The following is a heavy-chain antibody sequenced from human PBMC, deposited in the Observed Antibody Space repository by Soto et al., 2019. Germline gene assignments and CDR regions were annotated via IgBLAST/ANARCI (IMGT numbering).Heavy chain of an antibody. CDR3: AREALRSGSTFDI. CDR1: GGSISSYY. J-gene: IGHJ3*02. Sequence: SETLSLTCTVSGGSISSYYWSWIRQPPGKGLEWIGYIYYSGSTNYNPSLKSRVTISVDTSKNQFSLKLSSVTAADTAVYYCAREALRSGSTFDIWGKGTMVTVSS. D-gene: IGHD3-10*01. V-gene: IGHV4-59*01. CDR2: IYYSGST.